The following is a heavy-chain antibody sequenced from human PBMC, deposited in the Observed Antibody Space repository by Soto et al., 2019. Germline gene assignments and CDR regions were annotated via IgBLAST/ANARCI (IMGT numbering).Heavy chain of an antibody. CDR2: IYYSGST. Sequence: SETLSLTCTVSGGSISSYYWSWIRQPPGKGLEWIGYIYYSGSTNYNPSLKSRVTISVDTSKNQFSLKLGSVTAADTAVYYCARVLYGDYSYWFDPWGQGTLVTVSS. CDR1: GGSISSYY. CDR3: ARVLYGDYSYWFDP. V-gene: IGHV4-59*01. J-gene: IGHJ5*02. D-gene: IGHD4-17*01.